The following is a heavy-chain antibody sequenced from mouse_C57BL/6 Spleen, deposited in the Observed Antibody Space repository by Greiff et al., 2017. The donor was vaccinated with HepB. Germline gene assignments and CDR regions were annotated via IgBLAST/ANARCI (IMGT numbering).Heavy chain of an antibody. Sequence: EVQLQQSGPELVKPGASVKISCKASGYTFTDYYMNWVKQSHGKSLEWIGDINPNNGGTSYNQKFKGKATLTVDKSSSTAYMELRSLTSEDSAVYFCARTGGYPHFDYWGQGTTLTVSS. CDR3: ARTGGYPHFDY. CDR1: GYTFTDYY. V-gene: IGHV1-26*01. D-gene: IGHD2-2*01. CDR2: INPNNGGT. J-gene: IGHJ2*01.